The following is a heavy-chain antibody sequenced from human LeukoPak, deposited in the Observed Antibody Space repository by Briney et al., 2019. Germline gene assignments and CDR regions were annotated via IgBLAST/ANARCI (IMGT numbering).Heavy chain of an antibody. CDR1: GFTFSIYA. J-gene: IGHJ4*02. Sequence: GGSLRLSCAASGFTFSIYAMSWVRQAPGKGLEWVSAISGSGGSTYYTDSVKGRFTISRDNSKNTLYLQMNSLRAEDTAVYYCARDEIYYDILTGYRHFDYWGQGTLVTVFS. CDR2: ISGSGGST. V-gene: IGHV3-23*01. CDR3: ARDEIYYDILTGYRHFDY. D-gene: IGHD3-9*01.